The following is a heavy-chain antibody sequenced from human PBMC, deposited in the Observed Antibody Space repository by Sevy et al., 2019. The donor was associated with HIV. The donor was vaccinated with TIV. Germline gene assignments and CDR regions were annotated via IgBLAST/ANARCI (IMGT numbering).Heavy chain of an antibody. V-gene: IGHV3-48*01. CDR1: GFTFSSYS. Sequence: GESLKISCAASGFTFSSYSMNWVRQAPGKGLEGVSYISSSSSTIYYADSVKGRFTISRDNAKNSLYLQMNSLRAEDTAVYYCARDLRSGSYGYDAFDIWGQGTMVTVSS. CDR2: ISSSSSTI. J-gene: IGHJ3*02. D-gene: IGHD3-10*01. CDR3: ARDLRSGSYGYDAFDI.